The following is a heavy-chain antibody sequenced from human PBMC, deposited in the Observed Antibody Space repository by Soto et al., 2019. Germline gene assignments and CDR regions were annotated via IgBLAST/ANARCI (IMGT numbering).Heavy chain of an antibody. V-gene: IGHV4-61*01. CDR2: VYYTGST. Sequence: QVQLQESGPGLVKPSETLSLTCTVSGGSVSSGSYYWSWIRQPPGKGLEWIGYVYYTGSTKYSPSLKSRVTISIDTSKNQFSLKLSSLTAADTDVYYCARDAVRDTDFDYWGRGTLVTISS. CDR3: ARDAVRDTDFDY. J-gene: IGHJ4*02. CDR1: GGSVSSGSYY. D-gene: IGHD4-17*01.